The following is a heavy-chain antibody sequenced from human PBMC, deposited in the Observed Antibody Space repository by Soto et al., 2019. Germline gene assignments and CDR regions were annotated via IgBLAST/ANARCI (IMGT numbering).Heavy chain of an antibody. CDR2: IYYSGST. CDR1: GGSVSSGSYY. CDR3: ARDSTFGENRYYYYGMDV. J-gene: IGHJ6*02. Sequence: QVQLQESGPGLVKPSETLSLTCTVSGGSVSSGSYYWSWIRQPPGKGLEWIGYIYYSGSTNYNPSLKSRVTISVDTSKNQFSLKLSSVTAADTAVYYCARDSTFGENRYYYYGMDVWGQGTTVTVSS. V-gene: IGHV4-61*01. D-gene: IGHD3-10*01.